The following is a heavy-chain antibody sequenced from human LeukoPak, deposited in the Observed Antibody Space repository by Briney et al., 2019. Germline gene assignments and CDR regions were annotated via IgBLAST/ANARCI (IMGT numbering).Heavy chain of an antibody. J-gene: IGHJ5*02. CDR3: AKDRPYITSWYGCSTP. D-gene: IGHD6-13*01. Sequence: PGGSLRLSCAASGFTFSSNGMTWVRQAPGKGLEWVSTISDNGGGAYYADSVKGRFTISRDSSRSTLYLQMHSLRAEDTAVYYCAKDRPYITSWYGCSTPWGQGTLVTVSS. CDR1: GFTFSSNG. CDR2: ISDNGGGA. V-gene: IGHV3-23*01.